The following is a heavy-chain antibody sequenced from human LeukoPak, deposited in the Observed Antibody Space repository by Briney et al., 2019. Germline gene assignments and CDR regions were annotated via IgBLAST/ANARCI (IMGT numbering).Heavy chain of an antibody. CDR1: GFSLSNARMG. Sequence: ESGPTLVNPTETLTLTCTVSGFSLSNARMGVSWIRQPPGKALEWLAHIFSNDEKSYSTSLKSRLTISKDTSKSQVVLTMTNMDPADTATYYCARTDYDILTGYTYYFDYWGQGTLVTVSS. J-gene: IGHJ4*02. D-gene: IGHD3-9*01. V-gene: IGHV2-26*01. CDR3: ARTDYDILTGYTYYFDY. CDR2: IFSNDEK.